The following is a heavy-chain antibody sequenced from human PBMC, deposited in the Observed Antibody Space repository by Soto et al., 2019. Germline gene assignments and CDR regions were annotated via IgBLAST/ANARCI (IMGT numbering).Heavy chain of an antibody. CDR2: INTKTGGT. Sequence: QVHLVQSGAEVKKPGASVKVSCKASGYSFTDYYMHWVRQDPGQGLAWMGWINTKTGGTNYAQRVQGRVTMTGDTSINTAYMELSRLRSDDTAVYYCVRVGPTGWFDPWGQGTVVTVSS. J-gene: IGHJ5*02. V-gene: IGHV1-2*02. CDR1: GYSFTDYY. CDR3: VRVGPTGWFDP.